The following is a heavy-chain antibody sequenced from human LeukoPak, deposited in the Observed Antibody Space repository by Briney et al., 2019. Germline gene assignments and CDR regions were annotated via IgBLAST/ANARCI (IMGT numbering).Heavy chain of an antibody. CDR2: IYPGDSDT. J-gene: IGHJ5*02. V-gene: IGHV5-51*01. Sequence: GESLKISCKGSGYLFTSYWIGWVRQLPGKGLEWMGNIYPGDSDTRYSPSFQGQVTISADKSISTAYLQWSSLKASDTAMYYCARHVRIAAAHNWFDPWGQGTLVTVSS. D-gene: IGHD6-13*01. CDR1: GYLFTSYW. CDR3: ARHVRIAAAHNWFDP.